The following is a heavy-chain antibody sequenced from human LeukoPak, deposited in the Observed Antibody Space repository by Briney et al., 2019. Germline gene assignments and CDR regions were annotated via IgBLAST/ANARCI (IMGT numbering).Heavy chain of an antibody. CDR3: ARATFVVTAIVDY. CDR1: GFTFSSYA. CDR2: IKQDGSEK. V-gene: IGHV3-7*03. J-gene: IGHJ4*02. D-gene: IGHD2-21*02. Sequence: GGSLRLSCAASGFTFSSYAMSWVRQVPGKGLEWVANIKQDGSEKYYVDSVKGRFTISRDNAKHSLYLQMNSLRAEDTAVYYCARATFVVTAIVDYWGQGTLVTVSS.